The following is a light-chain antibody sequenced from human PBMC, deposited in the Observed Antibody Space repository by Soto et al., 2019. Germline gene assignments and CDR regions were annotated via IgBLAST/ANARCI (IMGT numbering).Light chain of an antibody. J-gene: IGKJ1*01. V-gene: IGKV1-5*01. CDR1: QSISNW. Sequence: DIQMTQSPSTLSASVGDRVTITCRASQSISNWLAWLQQKPGKAPKVLIYDASSLESGVPSRFSGSGSGTEFTLTIRSLQPDDFATYYCQQYNSYSWTFGQGTKVEIK. CDR2: DAS. CDR3: QQYNSYSWT.